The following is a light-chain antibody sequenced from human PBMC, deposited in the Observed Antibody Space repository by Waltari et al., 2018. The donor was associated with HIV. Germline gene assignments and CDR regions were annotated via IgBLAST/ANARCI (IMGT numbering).Light chain of an antibody. CDR1: SSDVGGYNY. V-gene: IGLV2-8*01. CDR2: EVS. CDR3: SSYAGSNNWV. J-gene: IGLJ2*01. Sequence: QSALTQPPSASASAGQSVTISCTGTSSDVGGYNYVSWYQQHTGKAPKLMIFEVSKRPSGVPDRFSGSKSGNTASLTVSGLQAEDEADYFCSSYAGSNNWVFGGGTKLTVL.